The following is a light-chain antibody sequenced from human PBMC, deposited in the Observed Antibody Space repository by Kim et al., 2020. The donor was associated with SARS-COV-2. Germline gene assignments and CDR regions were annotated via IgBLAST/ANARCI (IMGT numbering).Light chain of an antibody. CDR2: EDT. V-gene: IGLV3-25*03. CDR1: ALPKQY. J-gene: IGLJ3*02. CDR3: QSADSTDTFWV. Sequence: SHELTQPPSVSVSPGQTARITCSGDALPKQYAYWFQQKPGQAPVVVIYEDTERPSGIPERFSGSTSGTTVTLTISGVQAEDEADYYCQSADSTDTFWVFG.